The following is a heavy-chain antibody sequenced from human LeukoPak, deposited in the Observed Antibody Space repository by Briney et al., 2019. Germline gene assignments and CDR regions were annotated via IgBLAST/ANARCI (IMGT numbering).Heavy chain of an antibody. CDR2: ISGSSGRT. J-gene: IGHJ4*02. V-gene: IGHV3-23*01. CDR1: GFTFSSYA. Sequence: GGSLRLSCAASGFTFSSYAMSWVRQAPGKGLEWISAISGSSGRTYYADSVRGRFTISRDNSKNTLYLQRNSLRAEDTALYYCAKWGCSGDNCYPFDSWGPGTLVTVSS. D-gene: IGHD2-15*01. CDR3: AKWGCSGDNCYPFDS.